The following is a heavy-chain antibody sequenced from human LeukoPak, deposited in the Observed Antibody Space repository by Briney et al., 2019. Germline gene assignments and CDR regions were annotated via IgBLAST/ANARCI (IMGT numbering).Heavy chain of an antibody. Sequence: TGGSLRLSCAASGFTFSSYAMSWVRQAPGKGLEWVSAISGSGGSTYYADSVKGRFTISRDNSKNTLYLQMNSLRAEDTAVYYCAKGQSGSSWENFDYWGQGTLVTVSS. D-gene: IGHD6-13*01. V-gene: IGHV3-23*01. CDR3: AKGQSGSSWENFDY. J-gene: IGHJ4*02. CDR2: ISGSGGST. CDR1: GFTFSSYA.